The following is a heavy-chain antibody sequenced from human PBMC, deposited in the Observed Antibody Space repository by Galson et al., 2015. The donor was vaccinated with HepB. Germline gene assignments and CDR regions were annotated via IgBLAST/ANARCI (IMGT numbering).Heavy chain of an antibody. Sequence: PALVKPTQTLTLTCTFSGFSLTTSGVGVAWVRQPPGKALEWLELIYWDGDKSFSPSLTERITITKDISKNQVVITMTNMDPLDTATYYCARFNSGWFAPGNLNDVFDIWGQGTKVSVSS. J-gene: IGHJ3*02. CDR3: ARFNSGWFAPGNLNDVFDI. CDR1: GFSLTTSGVG. D-gene: IGHD6-19*01. V-gene: IGHV2-5*02. CDR2: IYWDGDK.